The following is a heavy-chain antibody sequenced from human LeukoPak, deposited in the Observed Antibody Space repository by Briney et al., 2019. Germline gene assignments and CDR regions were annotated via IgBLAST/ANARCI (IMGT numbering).Heavy chain of an antibody. CDR1: GGSISSYY. V-gene: IGHV4-59*12. CDR2: IYYSGST. J-gene: IGHJ3*02. CDR3: ARGANYYDSSGYPHDAFDI. Sequence: SETLSLTCTVSGGSISSYYWSWIRQPPGKGLEWIGYIYYSGSTNYNPSLKSRVTISVDTSKNQFPLKLSSVTAADTAVYYCARGANYYDSSGYPHDAFDIWGQGTMVTVSS. D-gene: IGHD3-22*01.